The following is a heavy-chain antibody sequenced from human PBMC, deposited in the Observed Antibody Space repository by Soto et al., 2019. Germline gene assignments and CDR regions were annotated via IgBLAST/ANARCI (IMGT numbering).Heavy chain of an antibody. J-gene: IGHJ1*01. CDR2: IIPIFGTA. D-gene: IGHD2-15*01. CDR3: ARDVYRGYCRGGGCHPGGS. V-gene: IGHV1-69*12. Sequence: QVQLVQSGAEVKKPGSSVKVSCKASGGTFSSYAISWVRQAPGQGLEWMGGIIPIFGTANYAQNSQGRVTIPADESTSTAYMELRSLRSEDTAVYYCARDVYRGYCRGGGCHPGGSWGQGTLVIVSS. CDR1: GGTFSSYA.